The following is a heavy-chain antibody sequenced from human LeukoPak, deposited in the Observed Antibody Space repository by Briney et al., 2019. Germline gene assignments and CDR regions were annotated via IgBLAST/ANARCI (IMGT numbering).Heavy chain of an antibody. CDR2: ISAYNGNT. CDR3: ARGLPGGSTSCFFDY. J-gene: IGHJ4*02. Sequence: ASVKVSCKASGYTFTSYGISWVRQAPGQGLEWMGWISAYNGNTNYAQKLQGRVTMTTDTSTSTAYMELRSLRSDDTAVYYCARGLPGGSTSCFFDYWGQGTLVTASS. CDR1: GYTFTSYG. D-gene: IGHD2-2*01. V-gene: IGHV1-18*04.